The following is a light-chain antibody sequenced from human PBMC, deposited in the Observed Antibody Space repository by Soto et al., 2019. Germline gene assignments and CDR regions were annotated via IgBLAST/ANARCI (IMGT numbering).Light chain of an antibody. CDR2: STD. Sequence: QSALTQPPSASGTPGQTVTISCSGSSSNVGKNIVNWYQQVPGTAPKLLIYSTDQRPSGVPDRFSGSKSRTSASLAISGLQSEDEADYYCAAWDDGRNDLYVIGSGTKVTVL. J-gene: IGLJ1*01. V-gene: IGLV1-44*01. CDR1: SSNVGKNI. CDR3: AAWDDGRNDLYV.